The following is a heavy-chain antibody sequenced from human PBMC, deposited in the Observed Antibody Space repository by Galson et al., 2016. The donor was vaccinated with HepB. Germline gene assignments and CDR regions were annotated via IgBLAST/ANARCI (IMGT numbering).Heavy chain of an antibody. CDR1: EFTVSNNY. CDR2: IYSGGNT. J-gene: IGHJ4*02. V-gene: IGHV3-53*01. Sequence: SLRLSCAASEFTVSNNYMSWVRHAPGKGLEWVSLIYSGGNTRYADSVKGRSTTSRDNSKNTVYLQMKSLRAEDTAVYYCPTLNPASPYFDYWGQGTLVTVSS. CDR3: PTLNPASPYFDY.